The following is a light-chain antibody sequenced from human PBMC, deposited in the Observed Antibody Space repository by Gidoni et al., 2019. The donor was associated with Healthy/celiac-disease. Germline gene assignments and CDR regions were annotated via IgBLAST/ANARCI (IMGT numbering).Light chain of an antibody. CDR2: DAS. CDR1: HSVISY. V-gene: IGKV3-11*01. CDR3: QQRSNWPSIT. Sequence: EIVLQQSSATLSWSPGERATLSRRTSHSVISYLAWYQQKPGQAASLLIYDASNRATGVPASFSGSGSGADFTLTIISLEPEDFAVYYCQQRSNWPSITFXXXTRLEIK. J-gene: IGKJ5*01.